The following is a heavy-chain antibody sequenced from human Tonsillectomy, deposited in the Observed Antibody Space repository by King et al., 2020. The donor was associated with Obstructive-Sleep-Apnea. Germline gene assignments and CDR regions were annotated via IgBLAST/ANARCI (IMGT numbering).Heavy chain of an antibody. J-gene: IGHJ4*01. CDR3: ARGVAAAGIYYFDY. Sequence: VQLQESGPGLVKPSQTLSLTCTVSGGSISSGGFYWSWIRQHPGNGREWIGFIYYRGSTFYNPSLKSRITITIDASKNQFSLNVYSVTAADTAVFYCARGVAAAGIYYFDYWGHGTLVTVSS. CDR2: IYYRGST. D-gene: IGHD6-13*01. CDR1: GGSISSGGFY. V-gene: IGHV4-31*03.